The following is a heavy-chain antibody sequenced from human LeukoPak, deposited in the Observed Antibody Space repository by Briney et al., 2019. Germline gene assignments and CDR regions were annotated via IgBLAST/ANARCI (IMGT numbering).Heavy chain of an antibody. V-gene: IGHV3-7*01. CDR2: IKQDGSEK. J-gene: IGHJ4*02. Sequence: GGSLRLSCAASGFTFSSYAMSWVRQAPGKGLEWVANIKQDGSEKYYVDSVKGRFTISRDNAKNSLYLQMNSLRAEDTAVYYCAREVGSGWYYFDYWGQGTLVTVSS. D-gene: IGHD6-19*01. CDR3: AREVGSGWYYFDY. CDR1: GFTFSSYA.